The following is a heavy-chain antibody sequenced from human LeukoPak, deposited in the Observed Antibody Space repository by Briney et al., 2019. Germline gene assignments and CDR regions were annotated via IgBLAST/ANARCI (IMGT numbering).Heavy chain of an antibody. CDR2: ISGSGGST. CDR1: GFTNRNYA. D-gene: IGHD3-3*01. V-gene: IGHV3-23*01. CDR3: AIHPESGWYDS. Sequence: PGGSLRLSCAASGFTNRNYAISWVRQAPGKGLEWVSAISGSGGSTYYADSVKGRFTISRDNSKNTLHLHMNSLNTEDPAVYYCAIHPESGWYDSWGQGTLVTVSS. J-gene: IGHJ5*01.